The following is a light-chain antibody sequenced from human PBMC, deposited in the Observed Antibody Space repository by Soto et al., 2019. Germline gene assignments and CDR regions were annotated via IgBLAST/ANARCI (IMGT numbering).Light chain of an antibody. CDR3: QQYGT. J-gene: IGKJ1*01. CDR1: QSVSSSY. Sequence: EIVLTKYPGTLSLSAGERATLSCMASQSVSSSYLAWYQQKPGQAPRLLIYGASSRATGIPDRFSGSGSGTDFTLTISRLEPEDFAVYDCQQYGTFGQGSNV. V-gene: IGKV3-20*01. CDR2: GAS.